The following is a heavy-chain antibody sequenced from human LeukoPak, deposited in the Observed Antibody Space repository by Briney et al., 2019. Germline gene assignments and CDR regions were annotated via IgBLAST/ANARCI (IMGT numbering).Heavy chain of an antibody. Sequence: KTSETLSLTCTVSGGSISSGGYYWSWIRQHPGKGLEWIGYNYYSGSTYYNPSLKSRVTISVDTSKNQFSLKLSSVTAADTAVYYCARDSDVEYHPALWFDPWGQGTLVTVSS. CDR2: NYYSGST. CDR3: ARDSDVEYHPALWFDP. V-gene: IGHV4-31*03. J-gene: IGHJ5*02. D-gene: IGHD2-2*01. CDR1: GGSISSGGYY.